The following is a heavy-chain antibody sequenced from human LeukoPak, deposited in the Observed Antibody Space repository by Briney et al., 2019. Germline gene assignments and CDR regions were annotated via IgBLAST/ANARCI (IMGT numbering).Heavy chain of an antibody. Sequence: GGSLRLSCAASGFTFSSYAMHWVRQAPGKGLEWVAVISYDGSNKYYADSVKGRFTISRDNSKNTLYLQMNSLRAEDTAVYYCARDGGGYDSSGPRFDHWGQGTLVTVSS. CDR2: ISYDGSNK. V-gene: IGHV3-30-3*01. CDR1: GFTFSSYA. CDR3: ARDGGGYDSSGPRFDH. J-gene: IGHJ4*02. D-gene: IGHD3-22*01.